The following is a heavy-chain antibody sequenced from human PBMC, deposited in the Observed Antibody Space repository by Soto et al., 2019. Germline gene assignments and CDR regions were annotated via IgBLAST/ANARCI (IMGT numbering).Heavy chain of an antibody. CDR2: ISSNGGST. V-gene: IGHV3-64*01. D-gene: IGHD3-10*01. Sequence: GGSLRLSCAASGFTFSSYAMHWVRQAPGKGLEYVSAISSNGGSTYYANSVKGRFTISRDNSKNTLYLQMGSLRAEDMAVYYCARDLIRHGSGIELFHYYYGMDVWGQGTTVTVSS. CDR1: GFTFSSYA. CDR3: ARDLIRHGSGIELFHYYYGMDV. J-gene: IGHJ6*02.